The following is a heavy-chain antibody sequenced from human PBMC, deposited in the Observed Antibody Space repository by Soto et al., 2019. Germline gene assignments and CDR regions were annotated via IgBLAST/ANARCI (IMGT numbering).Heavy chain of an antibody. CDR2: IIPIFGTA. D-gene: IGHD2-21*02. V-gene: IGHV1-69*01. Sequence: QVQLVQSGAEVKKPGSSVKVSCKASGGTFSSYAISWVRQAPGQGLEWMGGIIPIFGTANYTQKFQGRVTITADESTSTAYMELSSLRSEDTAVYYCARVGYCGGDCYPYDYWGQGTLVTVSS. CDR3: ARVGYCGGDCYPYDY. J-gene: IGHJ4*02. CDR1: GGTFSSYA.